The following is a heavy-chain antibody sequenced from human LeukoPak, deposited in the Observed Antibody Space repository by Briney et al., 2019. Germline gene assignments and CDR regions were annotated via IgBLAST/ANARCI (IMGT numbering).Heavy chain of an antibody. V-gene: IGHV4-59*12. D-gene: IGHD4-17*01. Sequence: SETLSLTCTVSGGSISSYYWGWIRQPPGKGLEWIGYIFHSGSTNSNPSLKSRVTISVDTSKNQFLLKLTSVSAADTAVYYCASGTTVTNFAYWGQGTLVTVSS. J-gene: IGHJ4*02. CDR3: ASGTTVTNFAY. CDR1: GGSISSYY. CDR2: IFHSGST.